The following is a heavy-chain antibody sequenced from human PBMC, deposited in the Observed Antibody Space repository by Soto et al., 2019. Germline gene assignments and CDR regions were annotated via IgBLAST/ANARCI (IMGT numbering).Heavy chain of an antibody. CDR3: ARRSSSAHGDYYGMDV. D-gene: IGHD6-13*01. V-gene: IGHV4-39*01. CDR1: GGSISSSSYY. CDR2: IYYSGST. Sequence: SETLSLTCTVSGGSISSSSYYWGWIRQPPGKGLEWIGSIYYSGSTYYNPSLKSRVTISVDTSKNQFSLKLSSVTAADTAVYYCARRSSSAHGDYYGMDVWGQGTTVTVSS. J-gene: IGHJ6*02.